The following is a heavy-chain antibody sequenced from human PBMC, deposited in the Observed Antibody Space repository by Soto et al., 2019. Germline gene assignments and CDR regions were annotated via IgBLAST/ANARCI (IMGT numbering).Heavy chain of an antibody. Sequence: GESLKISCKGSGYSFTSYWIGWVRQMPGKGLEWMGIIYPGDSDTRYSPSFQGQVTISADKSISTAYLQWSSLKASDTAMYYCASLFRLPWLDDALDIWGQGTMVTVSS. V-gene: IGHV5-51*01. J-gene: IGHJ3*02. CDR3: ASLFRLPWLDDALDI. CDR1: GYSFTSYW. D-gene: IGHD5-12*01. CDR2: IYPGDSDT.